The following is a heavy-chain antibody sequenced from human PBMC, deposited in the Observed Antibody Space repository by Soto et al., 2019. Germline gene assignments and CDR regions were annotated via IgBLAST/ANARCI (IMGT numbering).Heavy chain of an antibody. CDR2: INHSGST. CDR3: ARGVLGKRGYSYGFSFSRFDY. Sequence: SETLSLTCAVYGGSFSGYYWSWIRQPPGKGLEWIGEINHSGSTNYNPSLKSRVTISVDTSKNQFSLKLSSVTAADTAVYYCARGVLGKRGYSYGFSFSRFDYWGQGTLVTVSS. CDR1: GGSFSGYY. D-gene: IGHD5-18*01. V-gene: IGHV4-34*01. J-gene: IGHJ4*02.